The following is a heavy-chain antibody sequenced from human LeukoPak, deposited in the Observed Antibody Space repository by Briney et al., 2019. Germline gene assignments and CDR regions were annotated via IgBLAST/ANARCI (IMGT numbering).Heavy chain of an antibody. Sequence: GGSLRLSCAASGFTFSSYSMNWVRQAPGKGLEWVSYISSSGSTIYYADSVKGRFTISRDNAKNSLYLQMNSLRAEDTAVYYCARDSSSARRGFDYWGQGTLVTVSS. CDR1: GFTFSSYS. J-gene: IGHJ4*02. V-gene: IGHV3-48*04. CDR2: ISSSGSTI. CDR3: ARDSSSARRGFDY.